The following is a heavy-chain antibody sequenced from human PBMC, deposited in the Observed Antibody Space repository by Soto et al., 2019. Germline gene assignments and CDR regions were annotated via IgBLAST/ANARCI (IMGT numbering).Heavy chain of an antibody. D-gene: IGHD1-26*01. Sequence: EVQLLDSGGGLVQPGGSLRLSCAASGFTFSCCAMSWVRQAPGKGLEWVSTIHGDGDYMQYTDSVKGRFTISRDNSRNTLYLQMDSLRGDDTAVYYCVKTRGGGSYTDRSFASWGRGTLVTVSS. J-gene: IGHJ2*01. V-gene: IGHV3-23*01. CDR3: VKTRGGGSYTDRSFAS. CDR2: IHGDGDYM. CDR1: GFTFSCCA.